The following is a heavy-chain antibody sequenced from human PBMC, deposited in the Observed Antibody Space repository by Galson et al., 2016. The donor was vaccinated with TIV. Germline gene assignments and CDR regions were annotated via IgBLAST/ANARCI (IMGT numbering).Heavy chain of an antibody. V-gene: IGHV3-64*02. CDR2: IINNGVST. Sequence: SLRLSCAASGFTFTTYAMHWVRQAPGKGLEFVAGIINNGVSTHYADPVKGRFTISRDNSKNTLYLQMGSLTPEDMAFYYCASLAYCGGDCWEPYYYGLDVWGQGTTVTVSS. J-gene: IGHJ6*02. D-gene: IGHD2-21*02. CDR3: ASLAYCGGDCWEPYYYGLDV. CDR1: GFTFTTYA.